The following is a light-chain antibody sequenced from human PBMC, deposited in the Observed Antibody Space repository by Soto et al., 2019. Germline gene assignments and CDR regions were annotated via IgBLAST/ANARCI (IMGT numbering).Light chain of an antibody. CDR1: QSVANNY. CDR2: DAS. V-gene: IGKV3-20*01. Sequence: ESVLPQSPGTLSLSPGERATLSCMAIQSVANNYLAWDQQKPGQAHRFRIYDASSRATGIPDRFSGSGSGTDLTLTISRLEPEDFAVYYCEQYGSTPLTVGGGTKIEIK. CDR3: EQYGSTPLT. J-gene: IGKJ4*01.